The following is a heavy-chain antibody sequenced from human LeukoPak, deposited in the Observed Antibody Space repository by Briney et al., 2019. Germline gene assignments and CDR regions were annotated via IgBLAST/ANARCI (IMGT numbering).Heavy chain of an antibody. V-gene: IGHV3-30-3*01. D-gene: IGHD3-22*01. Sequence: GGSLRLSCAASGFTFSSYAMHWVRQAPGKGLEWVAVISYDGSNKYYADSVKGRFTISRDNSKNTLYLQMNSLRAEDTAVYYCARDNADRYDSSGYYPLDYWGQGTLVTVSS. J-gene: IGHJ4*02. CDR1: GFTFSSYA. CDR3: ARDNADRYDSSGYYPLDY. CDR2: ISYDGSNK.